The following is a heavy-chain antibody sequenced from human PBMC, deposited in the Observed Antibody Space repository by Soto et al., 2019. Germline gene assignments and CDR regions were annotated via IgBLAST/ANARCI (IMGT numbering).Heavy chain of an antibody. Sequence: ASVKVSCKVSGYTLTELSMHWVRQAPGKGLEWMGGFDPEDGETIYAQKFQGRVTMTEDTSTDTAYMELSSLRSEDTAVYYCATRSYYYYDSNGYYYGYFDYWGQGTLVT. CDR1: GYTLTELS. CDR3: ATRSYYYYDSNGYYYGYFDY. CDR2: FDPEDGET. D-gene: IGHD3-22*01. J-gene: IGHJ4*02. V-gene: IGHV1-24*01.